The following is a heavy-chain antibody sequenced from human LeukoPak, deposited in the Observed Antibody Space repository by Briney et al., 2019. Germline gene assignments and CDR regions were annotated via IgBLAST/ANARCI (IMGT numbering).Heavy chain of an antibody. CDR1: GLTFGTYW. J-gene: IGHJ4*02. Sequence: PGGSLRLSCAASGLTFGTYWMSWVRQAPGKGLEWVANIKRDGSKKYYVDSVKGRFTISRDNAKNSLYLQMNSLRAEDTAVYYCARGALYSGSWRPDIAVAGTSGLPSDYRGPGTLVTVAS. D-gene: IGHD6-19*01. V-gene: IGHV3-7*03. CDR3: ARGALYSGSWRPDIAVAGTSGLPSDY. CDR2: IKRDGSKK.